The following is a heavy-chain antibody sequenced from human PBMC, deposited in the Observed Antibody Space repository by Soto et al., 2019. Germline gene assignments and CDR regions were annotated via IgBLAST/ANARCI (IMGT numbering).Heavy chain of an antibody. CDR2: MFHGGTT. Sequence: PSETLSLTCTVSGSITGYYWSWVRQPPGKRLEWIGYMFHGGTTKYNPSLQSRVTLSLDTAKNQFSLSLTSVTAADTALYYCARERKGFGYIEFWGQAARVTIS. D-gene: IGHD2-15*01. CDR3: ARERKGFGYIEF. J-gene: IGHJ4*02. CDR1: GSITGYY. V-gene: IGHV4-59*01.